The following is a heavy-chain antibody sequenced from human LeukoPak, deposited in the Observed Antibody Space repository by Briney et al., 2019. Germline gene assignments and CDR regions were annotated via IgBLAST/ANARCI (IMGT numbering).Heavy chain of an antibody. V-gene: IGHV3-11*01. J-gene: IGHJ3*02. CDR2: ISSSGSTI. Sequence: GGSLRLSCAASGFTFSDYYMSWIRQAPGKGLEWVSYISSSGSTIYYADSVKGRFTTSRDNAKNSLYLQMNSLRAEDTAVYYCARAHLGSSWAANAFDIWGQGTMVTVSS. CDR3: ARAHLGSSWAANAFDI. D-gene: IGHD6-13*01. CDR1: GFTFSDYY.